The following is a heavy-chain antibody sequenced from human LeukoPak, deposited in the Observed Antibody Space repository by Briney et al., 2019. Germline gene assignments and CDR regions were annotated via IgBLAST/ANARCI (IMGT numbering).Heavy chain of an antibody. CDR2: IKQDESEK. V-gene: IGHV3-7*01. J-gene: IGHJ4*01. Sequence: GGSLRLSCAASGFTFSSYGMHWVRQAPGKGLEWVANIKQDESEKYYLGSVKGRFTISRDNTKNSLYLEMSSLRAEDTAVYYCATIEAVRFQYWGQGTLVAVSS. CDR3: ATIEAVRFQY. D-gene: IGHD3-3*01. CDR1: GFTFSSYG.